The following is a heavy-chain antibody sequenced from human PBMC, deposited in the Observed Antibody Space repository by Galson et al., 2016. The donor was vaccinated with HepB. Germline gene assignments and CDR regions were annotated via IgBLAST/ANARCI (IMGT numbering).Heavy chain of an antibody. CDR1: GFSFSNYW. D-gene: IGHD2-2*01. Sequence: SLRLSCAASGFSFSNYWMTWVRQAPGKGLEWVGRIKSKIHGGTTDYSEPVKGRFTISRDDSKNTLFLQMNSLKTEDTAVYYCTADRRGITVIPAAAFYYYMDVWGKGTTVTVSS. CDR2: IKSKIHGGTT. J-gene: IGHJ6*03. V-gene: IGHV3-15*01. CDR3: TADRRGITVIPAAAFYYYMDV.